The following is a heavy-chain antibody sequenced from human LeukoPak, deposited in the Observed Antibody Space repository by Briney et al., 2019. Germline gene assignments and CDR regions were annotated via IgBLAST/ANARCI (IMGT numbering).Heavy chain of an antibody. V-gene: IGHV3-21*01. CDR3: ARAALEMATMFAFDI. CDR1: GFTFSSYS. Sequence: GGSLRLSCAASGFTFSSYSIDWVRQAPGKGLEWVSSISSSSSYIYYADSVEGRFTISRDNAKNSLYLQMNSLRAEDTAVYYCARAALEMATMFAFDIWGQGTMVTVSS. CDR2: ISSSSSYI. J-gene: IGHJ3*02. D-gene: IGHD5-24*01.